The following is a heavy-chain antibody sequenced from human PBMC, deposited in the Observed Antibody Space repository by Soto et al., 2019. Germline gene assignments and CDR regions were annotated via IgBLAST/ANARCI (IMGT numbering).Heavy chain of an antibody. CDR2: IMPVFSTP. Sequence: QVQLVQSGAEVKKPGSSVKVSCKTSGGTFRTSAISWVRQAPGQGLEWMGGIMPVFSTPDYAQKFQGRVTITADESTGTAYMELSSLRSEDTAVYYCARDKDRQQLGGNYYYIMDVWGQETTVTVSS. V-gene: IGHV1-69*12. J-gene: IGHJ6*01. CDR1: GGTFRTSA. CDR3: ARDKDRQQLGGNYYYIMDV. D-gene: IGHD3-3*02.